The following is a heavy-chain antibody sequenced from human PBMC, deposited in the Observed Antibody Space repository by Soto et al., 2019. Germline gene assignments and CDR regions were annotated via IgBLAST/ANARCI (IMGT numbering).Heavy chain of an antibody. Sequence: QVQLQESGPGLVKPSGTLSLTCAVSGGSISSSNWWSWVRQPPGKGLEWIGEIYHSGSTNYNPSLTSRVTISVDKSKNQFSLKLSSVTAADTAVYYCARMIGVVVVAATPAYNWFDPWGQGTLVTVSS. CDR1: GGSISSSNW. V-gene: IGHV4-4*02. D-gene: IGHD2-15*01. J-gene: IGHJ5*02. CDR3: ARMIGVVVVAATPAYNWFDP. CDR2: IYHSGST.